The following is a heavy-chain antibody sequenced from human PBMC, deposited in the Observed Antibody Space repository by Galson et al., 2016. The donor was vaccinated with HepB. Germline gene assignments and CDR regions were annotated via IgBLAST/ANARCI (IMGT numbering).Heavy chain of an antibody. D-gene: IGHD1-1*01. CDR2: INGDGTSL. J-gene: IGHJ5*02. CDR1: GFTFSGYW. V-gene: IGHV3-74*01. Sequence: SLRLSCAASGFTFSGYWMHWVRRAPGMGLMWVSRINGDGTSLGYADSYADTVKGRVTISRDNAKNTVYLQMSSLRVEDTEVYYWAREIRPGGWFDPWGQGTLVTVSS. CDR3: AREIRPGGWFDP.